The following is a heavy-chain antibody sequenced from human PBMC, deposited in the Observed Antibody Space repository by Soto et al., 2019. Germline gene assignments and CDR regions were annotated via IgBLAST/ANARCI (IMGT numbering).Heavy chain of an antibody. CDR1: GYTFTSYG. CDR3: ARALKGLWFGESWFDP. CDR2: ISAYNGNT. V-gene: IGHV1-18*04. D-gene: IGHD3-10*01. J-gene: IGHJ5*02. Sequence: QVQLVQSGAEVKKPGASVKVSCKSSGYTFTSYGISWVRQAPGQGLEWMGWISAYNGNTNYAQKLQGRVTMTTDTSTSTAYMELRSLRSDDKAVYYCARALKGLWFGESWFDPWGQGTLVTVSS.